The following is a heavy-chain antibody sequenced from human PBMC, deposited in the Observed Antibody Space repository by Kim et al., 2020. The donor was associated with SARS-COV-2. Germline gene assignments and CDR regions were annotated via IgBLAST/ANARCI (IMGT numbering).Heavy chain of an antibody. Sequence: GGSLRLSCAASGFTFSSYSMNWVRQAPGKGLEWVSSISSSSSYIYYADSVKGRFTISRDNAKNSLYLQMNSLRAEDTAVYYCARGGFTMVRGVITVYYFDYWGQGTLVTVSS. J-gene: IGHJ4*02. V-gene: IGHV3-21*01. D-gene: IGHD3-10*01. CDR2: ISSSSSYI. CDR3: ARGGFTMVRGVITVYYFDY. CDR1: GFTFSSYS.